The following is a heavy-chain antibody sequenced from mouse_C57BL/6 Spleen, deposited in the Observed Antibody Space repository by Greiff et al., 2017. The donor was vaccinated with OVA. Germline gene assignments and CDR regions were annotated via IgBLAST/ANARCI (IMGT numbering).Heavy chain of an antibody. V-gene: IGHV1-62-2*01. Sequence: VQLQESGAELVKPGASVKLSCKASGYTFTEYTINRVKQRAGQGLEWIGWFYPGRGSIKYNEKFKDKATLTADNSSITVYMELSRLTSEDSAVYFCARHEGYGYYGFAYWGQGTLVTVSA. D-gene: IGHD2-3*01. CDR3: ARHEGYGYYGFAY. CDR1: GYTFTEYT. CDR2: FYPGRGSI. J-gene: IGHJ3*01.